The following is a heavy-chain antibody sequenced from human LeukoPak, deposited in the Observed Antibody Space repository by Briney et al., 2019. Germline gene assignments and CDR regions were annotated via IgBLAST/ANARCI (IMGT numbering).Heavy chain of an antibody. CDR1: GYTFTVYY. Sequence: ASVTVSCKASGYTFTVYYMHWVRQAPGQGLEWMGWINLNSGGTNYAQKFQGRVTMTRDTSISTAYMELSRLRSGDTAVYYCARSPDILTGENFDYWGQGTLVTVSS. J-gene: IGHJ4*02. D-gene: IGHD3-9*01. V-gene: IGHV1-2*02. CDR2: INLNSGGT. CDR3: ARSPDILTGENFDY.